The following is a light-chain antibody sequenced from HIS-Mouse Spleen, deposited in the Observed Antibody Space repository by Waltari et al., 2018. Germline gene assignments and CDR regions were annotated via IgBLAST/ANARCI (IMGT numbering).Light chain of an antibody. J-gene: IGKJ1*01. V-gene: IGKV1-39*01. CDR2: AAS. CDR1: QSISSY. Sequence: DIQMTQSPSSLSASVGDRVTITCRESQSISSYLNCDQQKPRKAPKLLIYAASSLQSGVPTRISGSGAETDFTLTISSLQPEDFATYYCQQSYSTPRTFGQGTKVEIK. CDR3: QQSYSTPRT.